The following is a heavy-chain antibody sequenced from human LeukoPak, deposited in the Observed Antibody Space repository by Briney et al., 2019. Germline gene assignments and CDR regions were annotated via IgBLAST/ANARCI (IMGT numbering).Heavy chain of an antibody. CDR2: ISSSSSAI. CDR3: ARDRPVNMIVVDHHFI. Sequence: GGSLRLSCAASGFTFSSYSMNWVRQAPGKGLEWVPYISSSSSAIYQADSVKGRFTISRDNAENSLYLQMNSLRAEDTAVYYCARDRPVNMIVVDHHFIWGQGTLVTVSS. D-gene: IGHD3-22*01. CDR1: GFTFSSYS. V-gene: IGHV3-48*01. J-gene: IGHJ4*02.